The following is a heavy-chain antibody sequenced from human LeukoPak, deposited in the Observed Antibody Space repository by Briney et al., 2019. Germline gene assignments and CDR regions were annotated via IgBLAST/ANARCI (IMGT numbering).Heavy chain of an antibody. CDR3: ARVDTAIAFDY. Sequence: SVKVSCKASGGTFSSYAISWVRQAPGQGLEWMGRITPIFGIANYAQKFQGRVTITADKPTSTAYMELSSLRSEDTAVYYCARVDTAIAFDYWGQGTLVTVSS. CDR1: GGTFSSYA. V-gene: IGHV1-69*04. CDR2: ITPIFGIA. D-gene: IGHD5-18*01. J-gene: IGHJ4*02.